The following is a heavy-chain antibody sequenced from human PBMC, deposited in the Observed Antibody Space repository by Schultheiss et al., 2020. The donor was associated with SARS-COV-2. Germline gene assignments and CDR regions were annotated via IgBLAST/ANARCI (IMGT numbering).Heavy chain of an antibody. D-gene: IGHD3-3*01. V-gene: IGHV4-31*11. CDR1: GDSISSSGIY. CDR3: ARVIWSGYYFDY. J-gene: IGHJ4*02. CDR2: IYYSGST. Sequence: SETLSLTCAVSGDSISSSGIYWSWIRQHPGKGLEWIGYIYYSGSTYYNPSLKSRVTISVDTSKNQFSLKLSSVTAADTAVYYCARVIWSGYYFDYWGQGTLVTVSS.